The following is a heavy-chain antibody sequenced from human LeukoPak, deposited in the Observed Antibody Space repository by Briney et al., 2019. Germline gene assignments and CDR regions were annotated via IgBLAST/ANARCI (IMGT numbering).Heavy chain of an antibody. J-gene: IGHJ6*03. CDR2: MNPNTGNT. CDR3: ARGRDFGVDYYYMDV. Sequence: GASVKVSCKASGYTITSYDINWVRQATGQGLEWMGWMNPNTGNTGYAQKFQGRISFTRDISINTAYMELSSLRSDDTAIYYCARGRDFGVDYYYMDVWGKGTTVTVSS. D-gene: IGHD3-3*01. V-gene: IGHV1-8*01. CDR1: GYTITSYD.